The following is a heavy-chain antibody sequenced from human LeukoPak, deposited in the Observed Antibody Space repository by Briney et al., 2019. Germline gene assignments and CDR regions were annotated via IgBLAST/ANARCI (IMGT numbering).Heavy chain of an antibody. CDR2: INPSSGAT. Sequence: GASVKVSCKASGYTFSNYYMHWVRQAPGQGLEWMGWINPSSGATNYAQKFQGRVTMTRDTSLTTAYMELSSLTSDDTAVFYCVRSLKTPDYWGQGTLVTVSS. CDR3: VRSLKTPDY. J-gene: IGHJ4*02. CDR1: GYTFSNYY. V-gene: IGHV1-2*02.